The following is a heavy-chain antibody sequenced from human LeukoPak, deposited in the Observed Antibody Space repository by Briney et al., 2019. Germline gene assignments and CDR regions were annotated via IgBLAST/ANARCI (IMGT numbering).Heavy chain of an antibody. J-gene: IGHJ4*02. D-gene: IGHD6-19*01. CDR3: ARRLAGAGPLPDY. Sequence: ASVKVSCKASGYTFTDYDINWVRQATGQGLEWMGWMNPNSGNTGYAQKFQDRVTMTRDTSTRTAYMELSSLRSEDTAVYFCARRLAGAGPLPDYWGQGTLVTVSS. CDR2: MNPNSGNT. V-gene: IGHV1-8*01. CDR1: GYTFTDYD.